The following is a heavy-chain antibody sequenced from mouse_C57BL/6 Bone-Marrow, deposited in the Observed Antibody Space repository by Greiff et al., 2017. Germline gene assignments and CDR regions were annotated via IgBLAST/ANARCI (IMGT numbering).Heavy chain of an antibody. CDR3: ARGNDEWYFDD. CDR2: IDPSDSYT. Sequence: QVQLKQPGAELVMPGASVKLSCKASGYTFTSYWMHWVKQRPGQGLEWIGEIDPSDSYTNYNQKFKGKSTLTVDKSSSTAYMQLSSLTSEDSAVYDCARGNDEWYFDDWGKGTTGTVSS. CDR1: GYTFTSYW. V-gene: IGHV1-69*01. D-gene: IGHD2-2*01. J-gene: IGHJ1*03.